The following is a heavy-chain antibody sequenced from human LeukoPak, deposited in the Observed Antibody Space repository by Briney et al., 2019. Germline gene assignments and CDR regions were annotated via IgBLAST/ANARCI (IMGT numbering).Heavy chain of an antibody. CDR1: GFTFKTYS. D-gene: IGHD1-14*01. CDR3: AKGDSAAWPESWVDH. V-gene: IGHV3-48*01. Sequence: PGGSLRLSCAASGFTFKTYSMNWVRQAPGKGLEWVSYISSSSDTIYYADSVKGRFTISRDNSKATLLLHMSSLRVEDTAVYYCAKGDSAAWPESWVDHWGQGTLVTVSS. J-gene: IGHJ5*02. CDR2: ISSSSDTI.